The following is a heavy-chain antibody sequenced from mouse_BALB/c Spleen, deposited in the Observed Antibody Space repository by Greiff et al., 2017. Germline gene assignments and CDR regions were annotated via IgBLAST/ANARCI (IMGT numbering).Heavy chain of an antibody. D-gene: IGHD4-1*01. J-gene: IGHJ2*01. CDR3: ARDTVTGNFDY. V-gene: IGHV7-3*02. Sequence: EVQVVESGGGLVQPGGSLRLSCATSGFTFTDYYMSWVRQPPGKALEWLGFIRNKANGYTTEYSASVKGRFTISRDNSQSILYLQMNTLRAEDSATDYCARDTVTGNFDYWGQGTTLTVSS. CDR2: IRNKANGYTT. CDR1: GFTFTDYY.